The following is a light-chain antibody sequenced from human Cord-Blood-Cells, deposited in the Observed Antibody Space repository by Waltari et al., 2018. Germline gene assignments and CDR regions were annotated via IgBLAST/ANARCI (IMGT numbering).Light chain of an antibody. J-gene: IGKJ1*01. CDR1: QSVSSSY. CDR2: GAS. CDR3: QQYGSSPPT. Sequence: EIVLTQSPGTLSLSPGDIATLSCRASQSVSSSYLAWYQQKPGQAPRLLIYGASSRATGIPDRFSGSGSGTDFTLTISRLEPEDFAVYYCQQYGSSPPTFGQGTKVEIK. V-gene: IGKV3-20*01.